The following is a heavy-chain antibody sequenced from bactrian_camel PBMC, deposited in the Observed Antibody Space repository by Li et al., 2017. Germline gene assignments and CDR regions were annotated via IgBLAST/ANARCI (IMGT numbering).Heavy chain of an antibody. CDR2: IEDAGVT. Sequence: HVQLVESGGGSVQSGGSLKLTCTASGYILMGCAMEWHRQAPGKEREGVAVIEDAGVTRYADAVKGRFTISKDNANKVLYLQMHNVKVGDTGVYYCAAHSLRGGKWSLDPTRFAVWGQGTQVTVS. V-gene: IGHV3S53*01. J-gene: IGHJ4*01. D-gene: IGHD1*01. CDR1: GYILMGCA. CDR3: AAHSLRGGKWSLDPTRFAV.